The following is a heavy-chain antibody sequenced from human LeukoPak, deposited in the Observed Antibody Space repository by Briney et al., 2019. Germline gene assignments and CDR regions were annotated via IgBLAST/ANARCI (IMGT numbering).Heavy chain of an antibody. CDR3: ARDLIAVAGYIDY. CDR2: IYSSGST. Sequence: PGGSLRLSCAASGFTVSSNYMSWVRQAPGKGLEWVSLIYSSGSTYYADSVKGRFTISRDNSKNTLYLQMNSLRAEDTAVYYCARDLIAVAGYIDYWGQGTLVTVSS. CDR1: GFTVSSNY. J-gene: IGHJ4*02. V-gene: IGHV3-66*01. D-gene: IGHD6-19*01.